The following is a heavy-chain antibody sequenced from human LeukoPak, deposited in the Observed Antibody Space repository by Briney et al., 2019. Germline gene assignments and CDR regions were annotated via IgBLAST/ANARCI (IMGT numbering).Heavy chain of an antibody. V-gene: IGHV3-64*01. CDR3: ARGYNHYYMDV. J-gene: IGHJ6*03. CDR1: GFTFSSYA. Sequence: GGSLRLSCAASGFTFSSYAMHWVRQAPGKGLEYVSAISSNGGSTYYANSVKGRFTISRDNSKNTLYLQMGSLRAEDMAMYYCARGYNHYYMDVWGKGTTATVSS. CDR2: ISSNGGST. D-gene: IGHD1-14*01.